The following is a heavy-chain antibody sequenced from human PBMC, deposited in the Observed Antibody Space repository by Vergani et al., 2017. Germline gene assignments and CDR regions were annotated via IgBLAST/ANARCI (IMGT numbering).Heavy chain of an antibody. Sequence: EVQLVESGGGLIQPGGSLRLSCAASGFPINTNHMSWVRQAPGKGLEWVSVIFTDGSTYYADSVKGRFTISRDNSKNTLYLQMNSLRAEDTAVYYCAKTLTVTYSSSWYAGDDAFDIWGQGTMVTVSS. D-gene: IGHD6-13*01. J-gene: IGHJ3*02. CDR3: AKTLTVTYSSSWYAGDDAFDI. CDR2: IFTDGST. V-gene: IGHV3-53*01. CDR1: GFPINTNH.